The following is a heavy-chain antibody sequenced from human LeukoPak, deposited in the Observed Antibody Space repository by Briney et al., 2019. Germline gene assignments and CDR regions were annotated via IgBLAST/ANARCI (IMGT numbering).Heavy chain of an antibody. Sequence: GASVKVSCKASGYTFTSYGISWVRQAPGQGLEWMGGIIPIFGTANYAQKFQGRVTITADESTSTAYMELSSLRSEDTAVYYCLRTRHYYDSSGYFYFDYWGQGTLVTVSS. D-gene: IGHD3-22*01. V-gene: IGHV1-69*13. CDR1: GYTFTSYG. CDR3: LRTRHYYDSSGYFYFDY. CDR2: IIPIFGTA. J-gene: IGHJ4*02.